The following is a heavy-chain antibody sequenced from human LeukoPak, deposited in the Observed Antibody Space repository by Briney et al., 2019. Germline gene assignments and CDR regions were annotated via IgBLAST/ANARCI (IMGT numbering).Heavy chain of an antibody. CDR3: ASVIWFGEPYFDY. D-gene: IGHD3-10*01. J-gene: IGHJ4*02. V-gene: IGHV4-59*01. CDR2: IYYSGST. CDR1: GGSISSYY. Sequence: PSETLSLTCTVSGGSISSYYWSWIRQPPGKGLEWIGYIYYSGSTNYNPSLKSRVTISVDTSKNQFSLKLSSVTAADTAVYYCASVIWFGEPYFDYWGQGTLVTVSS.